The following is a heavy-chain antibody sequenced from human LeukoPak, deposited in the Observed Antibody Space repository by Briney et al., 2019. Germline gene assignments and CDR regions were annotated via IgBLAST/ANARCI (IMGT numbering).Heavy chain of an antibody. CDR1: GFTFSSYW. CDR3: TTDQGDYVWGSYRYLIDY. D-gene: IGHD3-16*02. Sequence: GGSLRLSCAASGFTFSSYWMSWVRQAPGKGLEWVANIKQDGSEKYYVDSVKGRFTISRDNAKNSLYLQMNSLRAEDTAVYYCTTDQGDYVWGSYRYLIDYWGQGTLVTVSS. CDR2: IKQDGSEK. V-gene: IGHV3-7*03. J-gene: IGHJ4*02.